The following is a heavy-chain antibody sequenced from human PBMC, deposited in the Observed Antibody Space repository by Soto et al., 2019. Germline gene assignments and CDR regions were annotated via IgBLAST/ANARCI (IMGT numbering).Heavy chain of an antibody. J-gene: IGHJ4*02. D-gene: IGHD6-13*01. CDR1: GFTFSSYG. V-gene: IGHV3-30*18. CDR3: AKDFFPAYSSSWYVDY. Sequence: QVQLVESGGGVVQPGRSLRLSCAASGFTFSSYGMHWVRQAPGKGLEWVAVISYDGSNKYYADSVKGRFTISRDNSKNTLYLHMNSLRAEDTAVYYCAKDFFPAYSSSWYVDYWGQGTLVTVSS. CDR2: ISYDGSNK.